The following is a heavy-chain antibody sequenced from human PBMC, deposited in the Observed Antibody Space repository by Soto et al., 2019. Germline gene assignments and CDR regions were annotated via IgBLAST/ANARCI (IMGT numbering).Heavy chain of an antibody. CDR1: GFTFSSYG. J-gene: IGHJ5*02. CDR2: IWYDGSNK. V-gene: IGHV3-33*01. D-gene: IGHD6-6*01. Sequence: QVQLVESGGGVVQPGRSLRLSCAASGFTFSSYGMHWVRQAPGKGLEWVAVIWYDGSNKYYADSVKGRFTISRDNSKNTLYLQMNSLRAEDTAVYYCAREYSSSLGWFDPWGQGTLVTVSS. CDR3: AREYSSSLGWFDP.